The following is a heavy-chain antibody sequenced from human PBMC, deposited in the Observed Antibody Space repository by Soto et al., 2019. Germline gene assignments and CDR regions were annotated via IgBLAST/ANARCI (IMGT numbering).Heavy chain of an antibody. Sequence: EVQLLESGGGLVQPGGSLRLSCAASGFTFSSYAMSWVRQAPGKGLEWVSAISGSGGSTYYPDSVKGRFTISRDNSKNTLYLQMNSLRAEDTAVYYCAKDVAASDYYYYGMDVWGQGTTVTVSS. V-gene: IGHV3-23*01. D-gene: IGHD6-25*01. CDR1: GFTFSSYA. CDR2: ISGSGGST. J-gene: IGHJ6*02. CDR3: AKDVAASDYYYYGMDV.